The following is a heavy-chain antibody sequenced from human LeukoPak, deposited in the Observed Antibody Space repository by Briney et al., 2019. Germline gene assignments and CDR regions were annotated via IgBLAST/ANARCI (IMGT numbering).Heavy chain of an antibody. Sequence: SETLSLTCTVSGGSISSYFWSWIRQPPGKGLEWIGYIYYSGSTNYNPSLESRVTISVDTSKNQFSLKLSSVTAADTAVYYCARAPRLSSGYPQFDYWGQGTLVTVSS. CDR3: ARAPRLSSGYPQFDY. CDR1: GGSISSYF. CDR2: IYYSGST. D-gene: IGHD3-22*01. J-gene: IGHJ4*02. V-gene: IGHV4-59*01.